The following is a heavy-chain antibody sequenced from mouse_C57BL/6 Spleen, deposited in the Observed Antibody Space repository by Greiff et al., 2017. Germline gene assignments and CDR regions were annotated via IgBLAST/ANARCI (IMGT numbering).Heavy chain of an antibody. CDR1: GYAFTNYL. D-gene: IGHD2-3*01. J-gene: IGHJ3*01. Sequence: QVQLQQSGAELVRPGTSVKVSCKASGYAFTNYLIEWVKQRPGQGLEWIGVINPGSGGTNYNEKFKGKATLTADKSSSTAYMQLSSLTSEDSAVYVCARFDGYYGVAYWGQGTLVTVSA. CDR3: ARFDGYYGVAY. CDR2: INPGSGGT. V-gene: IGHV1-54*01.